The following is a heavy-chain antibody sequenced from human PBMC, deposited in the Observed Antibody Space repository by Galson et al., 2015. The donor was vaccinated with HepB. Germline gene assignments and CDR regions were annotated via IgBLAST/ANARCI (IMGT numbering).Heavy chain of an antibody. CDR2: INPDSGGT. D-gene: IGHD3-22*01. Sequence: SVKVSCKASGYTFTAYYMHWVRQAPGQKLEWMGWINPDSGGTNFVQKFQGRVSMTRDTSISTAYMELSRLRSDDTAIYYCARVVKDYFDSTGYPKVDDAFDIWGQGTMVTVSS. J-gene: IGHJ3*02. CDR1: GYTFTAYY. CDR3: ARVVKDYFDSTGYPKVDDAFDI. V-gene: IGHV1-2*02.